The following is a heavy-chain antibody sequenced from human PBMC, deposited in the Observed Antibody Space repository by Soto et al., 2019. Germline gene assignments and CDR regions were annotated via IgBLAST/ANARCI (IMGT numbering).Heavy chain of an antibody. D-gene: IGHD2-2*01. Sequence: SETLSLTCTVSGGSISSYYWSWIRQPPGKGLEWIGYIYHSGNSNYNPSLKSRVTISVDTSKNQLSLKLSSVTAADTAVYYCAREVGHPVIDYWGQGTLVTVSS. V-gene: IGHV4-59*01. CDR1: GGSISSYY. J-gene: IGHJ4*02. CDR3: AREVGHPVIDY. CDR2: IYHSGNS.